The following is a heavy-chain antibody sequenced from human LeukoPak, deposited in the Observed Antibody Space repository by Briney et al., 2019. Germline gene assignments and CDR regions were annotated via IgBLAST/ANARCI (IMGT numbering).Heavy chain of an antibody. CDR2: LSGSGGNT. D-gene: IGHD6-19*01. CDR3: ARGSSGCPDY. Sequence: GGSLRLSCAASGFTFSSYAMSWVRQAPGKGLEWVSTLSGSGGNTYYADSVKGRVTISRDNAKNSLYLQMNSLRAEDTAVYYCARGSSGCPDYWGQGTLVTVSS. V-gene: IGHV3-23*01. CDR1: GFTFSSYA. J-gene: IGHJ4*02.